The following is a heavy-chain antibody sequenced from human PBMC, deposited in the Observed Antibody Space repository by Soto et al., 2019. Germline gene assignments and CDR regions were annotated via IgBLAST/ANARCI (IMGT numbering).Heavy chain of an antibody. CDR3: ANGGNAEGYFDX. Sequence: GGSLRLSSVASGFTFRSYAMSWVRKAPGTGLEWVSAISANGGTTYYIYSVKVRFTISSDNSKNTVYLQMNSLRAEDTAIYYCANGGNAEGYFDXWGKGALVTVSX. J-gene: IGHJ4*02. D-gene: IGHD3-16*01. CDR1: GFTFRSYA. CDR2: ISANGGTT. V-gene: IGHV3-23*01.